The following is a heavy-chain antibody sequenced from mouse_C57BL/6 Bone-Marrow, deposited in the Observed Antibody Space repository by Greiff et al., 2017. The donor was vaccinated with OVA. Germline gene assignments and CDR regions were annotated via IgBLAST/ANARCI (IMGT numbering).Heavy chain of an antibody. CDR2: IHPNSGST. V-gene: IGHV1-64*01. D-gene: IGHD1-1*01. Sequence: VKLQQPGAELVKPGASVKLSCKASGYTFTSYWMHWVKQRPGQGLEWIGMIHPNSGSTNYNEKFKSKATLTVDKSSSTAYMQLSSLTSEDSAVYYCARFDGSSSYYAMDYWGQGTSVTVSS. J-gene: IGHJ4*01. CDR1: GYTFTSYW. CDR3: ARFDGSSSYYAMDY.